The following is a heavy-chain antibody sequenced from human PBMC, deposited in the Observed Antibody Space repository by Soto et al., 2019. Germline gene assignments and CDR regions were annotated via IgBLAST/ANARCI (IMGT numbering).Heavy chain of an antibody. J-gene: IGHJ2*01. V-gene: IGHV3-13*04. D-gene: IGHD3-10*01. CDR2: IVTGGDT. CDR3: ERERGEDDTGDCWYFDL. CDR1: GFTFSNYD. Sequence: EVQLVESGGGLVQPGGSLRLSCAASGFTFSNYDMHWVRQATGKGLVWVSSIVTGGDTYYADSVKGRFTIARENGKNSLYHQMNSLRAGDTAVYYRERERGEDDTGDCWYFDLWGRGTLVTVSS.